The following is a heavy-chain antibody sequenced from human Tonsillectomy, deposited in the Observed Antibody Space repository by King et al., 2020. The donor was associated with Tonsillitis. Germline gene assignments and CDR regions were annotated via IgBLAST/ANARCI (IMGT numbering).Heavy chain of an antibody. Sequence: VQLQQWGAGLLKPSETLSLTCSVYAESFSAYYWSWIRQPPGKGLEWIGEINHSGGTNYNPSLKSRATISSDTSKNQFSLRLSSVTAADTAAYYCASGALAVWGQGTMVTVSS. J-gene: IGHJ3*01. CDR1: AESFSAYY. V-gene: IGHV4-34*01. CDR2: INHSGGT. CDR3: ASGALAV.